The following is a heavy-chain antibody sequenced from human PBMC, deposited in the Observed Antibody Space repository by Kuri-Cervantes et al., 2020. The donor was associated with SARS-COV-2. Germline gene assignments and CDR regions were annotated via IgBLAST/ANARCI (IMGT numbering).Heavy chain of an antibody. CDR3: TRHTTVVTPNDI. CDR1: GFTFSSYS. Sequence: ETLSLTCAASGFTFSSYSMNWVRQAPGKGLEWVSSISSSSSYIYYADSVKGRFTISRDNAKNSLYLQMNSLKTEDTAVYYCTRHTTVVTPNDIWGQGTMVTVSS. D-gene: IGHD4-23*01. V-gene: IGHV3-21*04. CDR2: ISSSSSYI. J-gene: IGHJ3*02.